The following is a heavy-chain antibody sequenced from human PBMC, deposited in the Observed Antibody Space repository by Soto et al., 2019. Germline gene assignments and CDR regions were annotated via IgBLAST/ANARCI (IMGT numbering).Heavy chain of an antibody. D-gene: IGHD6-6*01. V-gene: IGHV4-30-4*01. CDR3: ARERPDGARLDP. CDR2: IYYSGST. CDR1: GGSISSGDYY. Sequence: SETLSLTCTVSGGSISSGDYYWSWIRQPPGKGLEWIGYIYYSGSTHYNPSLKSRVTISVDTSKNQFSLKLSSVTAADTAVYYCARERPDGARLDPWGQGTLVTVS. J-gene: IGHJ5*02.